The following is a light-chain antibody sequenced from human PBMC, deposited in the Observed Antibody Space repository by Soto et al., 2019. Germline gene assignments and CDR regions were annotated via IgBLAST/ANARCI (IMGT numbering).Light chain of an antibody. Sequence: QSVLTQPRSVSGSPGQSVTISCTGTNSDVGTFYFVSWYQQYPDKGPKLIIYDVTERPSGVPDRFSGCKSGNTASLTISGLQAEDEADYYCCSYAGSYTYVFGSGTKVTVL. CDR1: NSDVGTFYF. CDR2: DVT. V-gene: IGLV2-11*01. J-gene: IGLJ1*01. CDR3: CSYAGSYTYV.